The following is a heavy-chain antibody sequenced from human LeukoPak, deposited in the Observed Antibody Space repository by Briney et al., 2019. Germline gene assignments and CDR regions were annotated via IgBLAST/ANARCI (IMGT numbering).Heavy chain of an antibody. Sequence: GGSLRLSCAASGFTFSSYWMSWVRQAPGKGLEWVANIRQDGSEKYYVDSVKGRFTISRDNAKNSLYLQMNSLRAEDTAVYYCARGARGSGTASDYWGQGTLVTVSS. D-gene: IGHD3-10*01. CDR3: ARGARGSGTASDY. CDR1: GFTFSSYW. V-gene: IGHV3-7*01. CDR2: IRQDGSEK. J-gene: IGHJ4*02.